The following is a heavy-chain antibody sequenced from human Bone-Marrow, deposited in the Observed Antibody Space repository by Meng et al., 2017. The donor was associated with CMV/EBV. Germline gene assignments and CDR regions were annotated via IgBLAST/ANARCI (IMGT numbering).Heavy chain of an antibody. CDR1: GGTFSSYA. J-gene: IGHJ5*02. CDR3: ARGPWGEMATISMFVA. V-gene: IGHV1-69*05. Sequence: SVKVSCKASGGTFSSYAISWVRQAPGQGLEWMGGIIPIFGTANYAQKFQGRVTITTDESTSTAYMELSSLRSEDTAVYYCARGPWGEMATISMFVAWGQGTLVTVS. D-gene: IGHD5-24*01. CDR2: IIPIFGTA.